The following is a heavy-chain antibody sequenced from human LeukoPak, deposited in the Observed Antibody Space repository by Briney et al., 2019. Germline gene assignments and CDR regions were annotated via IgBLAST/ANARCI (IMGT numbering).Heavy chain of an antibody. CDR3: ARVGFGVIIPPYAFDI. J-gene: IGHJ3*02. CDR2: IYYSGST. CDR1: GGSISSGDYY. Sequence: PSETLSLTCTVSGGSISSGDYYWSWIRQPPGKGLEWIGYIYYSGSTCYNPSLKSRITISVDTSKNQFSLKLTSVTAADTAVYYCARVGFGVIIPPYAFDIWGQGTMVTVSS. D-gene: IGHD3-3*01. V-gene: IGHV4-30-4*08.